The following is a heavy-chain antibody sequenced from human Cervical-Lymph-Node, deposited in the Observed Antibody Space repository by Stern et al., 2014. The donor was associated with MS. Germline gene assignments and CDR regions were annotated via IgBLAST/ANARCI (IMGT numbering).Heavy chain of an antibody. J-gene: IGHJ4*02. CDR3: ALGGFGHYFEY. CDR1: GGTFSSSD. D-gene: IGHD3-10*01. CDR2: IIPIIGTA. Sequence: VHLVESGAEVQKPGSSVKVSCRASGGTFSSSDISWVRQAPGQGLEWMGGIIPIIGTANYAQKYQGRVTITADESTSTAYMELSSLRSKDTAIYYCALGGFGHYFEYWGQGTLVTVSS. V-gene: IGHV1-69*01.